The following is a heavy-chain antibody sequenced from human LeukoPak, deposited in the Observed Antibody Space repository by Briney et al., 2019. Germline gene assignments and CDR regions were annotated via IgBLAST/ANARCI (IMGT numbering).Heavy chain of an antibody. J-gene: IGHJ4*02. D-gene: IGHD6-13*01. Sequence: GGSLRLSCAASGFTFDDYAMHWVRQAPGKGLEWVSGISWNSGSIGYADSVKGRFTISRDNAKNSLYLQMNSLRAEDTAVYYCARGSSSYDCWGQGTLLTVSS. CDR2: ISWNSGSI. CDR3: ARGSSSYDC. CDR1: GFTFDDYA. V-gene: IGHV3-9*01.